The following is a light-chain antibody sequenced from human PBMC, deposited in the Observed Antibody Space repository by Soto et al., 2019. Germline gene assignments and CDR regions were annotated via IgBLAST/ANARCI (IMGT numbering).Light chain of an antibody. CDR3: RQSYSALYT. V-gene: IGKV1-39*01. Sequence: DIQVTQSPSSLSASVGDRVTITCRASQSITNYLNWYQQKPGKAPKLLIYAASSLQSGVPSRFSGSGSGTHFTLTISSLQPEDFATYYCRQSYSALYTFGQGTKLEIK. CDR2: AAS. J-gene: IGKJ2*01. CDR1: QSITNY.